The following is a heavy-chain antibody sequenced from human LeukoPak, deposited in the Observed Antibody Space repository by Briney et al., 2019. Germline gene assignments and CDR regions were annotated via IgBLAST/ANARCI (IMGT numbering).Heavy chain of an antibody. CDR2: ISSSSSYI. J-gene: IGHJ4*02. V-gene: IGHV3-21*01. Sequence: GGSLRLSCAASGFTFSSYSMNWVRQAPGKGLEWVSSISSSSSYIYYAESVKGRFTISRDNAKNSLYLQMNSLRGEDTAVYYCARDYSNDDLEFDYWGQGTLVTVSS. CDR1: GFTFSSYS. CDR3: ARDYSNDDLEFDY. D-gene: IGHD4-11*01.